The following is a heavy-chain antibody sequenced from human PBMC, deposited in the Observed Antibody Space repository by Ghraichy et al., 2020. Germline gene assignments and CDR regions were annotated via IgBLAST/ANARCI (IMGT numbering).Heavy chain of an antibody. CDR3: ARDAQIGAGDYFQH. CDR2: IYYSGST. D-gene: IGHD7-27*01. Sequence: SETLSLTCTVYGGSFSSYYWSWIRQPPGKGLEWIGYIYYSGSTNYNPSLKSRVTISVDTSKNQFSLKLSSVTAADTAVYYCARDAQIGAGDYFQHWGQGTLVTVSS. J-gene: IGHJ1*01. CDR1: GGSFSSYY. V-gene: IGHV4-59*01.